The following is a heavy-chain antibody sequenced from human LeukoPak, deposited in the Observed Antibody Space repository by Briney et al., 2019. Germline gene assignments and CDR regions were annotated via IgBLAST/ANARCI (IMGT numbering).Heavy chain of an antibody. J-gene: IGHJ6*03. V-gene: IGHV3-53*01. CDR1: GFTVSSDY. CDR3: ARGLGSGTYTEYYMDV. D-gene: IGHD3-10*01. CDR2: LYSGGTT. Sequence: GGSLRLSCAASGFTVSSDYMSWVRQAPGKGLEWVSVLYSGGTTYYADSVKGRFTISRDNSKNTLFLQMNSLRAEDTAVYYCARGLGSGTYTEYYMDVWGKGTTVTLSS.